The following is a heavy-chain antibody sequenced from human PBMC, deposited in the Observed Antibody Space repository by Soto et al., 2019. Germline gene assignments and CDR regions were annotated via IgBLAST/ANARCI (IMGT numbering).Heavy chain of an antibody. CDR2: INHSGST. CDR1: GGSFSGYY. V-gene: IGHV4-34*01. J-gene: IGHJ5*02. CDR3: ARGPWPYCSGGSCYYNWFDP. D-gene: IGHD2-15*01. Sequence: SETLSLTCAVYGGSFSGYYWSWIRQPPGKGLEWIGEINHSGSTNYNPSLKSRVTISVDTSKNHFSLKLSSVTAADTAVYYCARGPWPYCSGGSCYYNWFDPWGQGTLVTVSS.